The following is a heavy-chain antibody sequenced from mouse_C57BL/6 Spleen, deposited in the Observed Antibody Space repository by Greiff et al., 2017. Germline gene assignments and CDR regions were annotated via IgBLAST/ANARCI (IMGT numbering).Heavy chain of an antibody. D-gene: IGHD2-5*01. Sequence: EVQRVESGGDLVKPGGSLKLSCAASGFTFSSYGMSWVRQTPDKRLEWVATISSGGSYTYYPDSVKGRFTISRDNAKNTLYLQMSSLKSEDTAMYYCASYSNYAMDYWGQGTSVTVSS. J-gene: IGHJ4*01. CDR2: ISSGGSYT. CDR3: ASYSNYAMDY. V-gene: IGHV5-6*01. CDR1: GFTFSSYG.